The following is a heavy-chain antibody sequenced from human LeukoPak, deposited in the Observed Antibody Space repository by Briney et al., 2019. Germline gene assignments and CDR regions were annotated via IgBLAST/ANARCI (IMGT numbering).Heavy chain of an antibody. Sequence: ASVKVSCKASGYTFTSYDINWVRQAPGQGLEWVGWMNPNSGNTGYAQKFQGRVTMTRDTSISTAYMELSSLRSEDTAVYYCAGGRNGYDYGKDNWFDPWGQGTLVTVSS. CDR2: MNPNSGNT. CDR1: GYTFTSYD. J-gene: IGHJ5*02. V-gene: IGHV1-8*01. CDR3: AGGRNGYDYGKDNWFDP. D-gene: IGHD5-12*01.